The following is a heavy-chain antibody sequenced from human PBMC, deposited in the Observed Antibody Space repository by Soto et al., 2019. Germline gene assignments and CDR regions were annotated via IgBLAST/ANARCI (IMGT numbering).Heavy chain of an antibody. CDR1: GGTFSSYA. CDR2: IIPIFGTA. V-gene: IGHV1-69*13. CDR3: ARGQYSSGCGCPYGMDV. D-gene: IGHD6-19*01. J-gene: IGHJ6*02. Sequence: ASVKVSCKASGGTFSSYAISWVRQAPGQGLEWMGGIIPIFGTANYAQKFQGRVTITADESTSTAYMELSSLRSEDTAVYYCARGQYSSGCGCPYGMDVWGQGTTVTVSS.